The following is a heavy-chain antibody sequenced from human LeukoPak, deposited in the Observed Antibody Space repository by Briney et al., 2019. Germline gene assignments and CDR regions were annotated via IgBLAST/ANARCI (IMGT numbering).Heavy chain of an antibody. Sequence: SRALSLTCVISRDSVSSTAWSWMRPSPSRGVEWLGRTYYRSKWYNDYPVSVKGRLPSNPDTSKNQFHLQLNSLTPEDTAVYYCARGGRGYCTSSSCYFDFWGQGTLATVSS. CDR3: ARGGRGYCTSSSCYFDF. CDR2: TYYRSKWYN. J-gene: IGHJ4*02. V-gene: IGHV6-1*01. CDR1: RDSVSSTA. D-gene: IGHD2-2*01.